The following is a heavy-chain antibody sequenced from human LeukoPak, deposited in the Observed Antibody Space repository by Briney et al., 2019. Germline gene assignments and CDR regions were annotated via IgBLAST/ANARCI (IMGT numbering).Heavy chain of an antibody. CDR3: ASSGYSSGWNSRGDDAFDI. CDR2: IYYSGST. Sequence: SETLSLTCTVSGGSISSYYWSWIRQPPGKGLEWIGYIYYSGSTNYNPSLKSRVTISVDTSKNQFSLKLSSVTAADTAVYYCASSGYSSGWNSRGDDAFDIWGQGTMVTVSS. D-gene: IGHD6-19*01. V-gene: IGHV4-59*01. J-gene: IGHJ3*02. CDR1: GGSISSYY.